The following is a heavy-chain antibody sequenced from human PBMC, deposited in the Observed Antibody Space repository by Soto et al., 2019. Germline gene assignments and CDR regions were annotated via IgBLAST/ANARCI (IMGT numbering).Heavy chain of an antibody. V-gene: IGHV1-46*01. CDR2: INPSGDST. Sequence: ASVKVSCKASGYTFTSYYMHWVRQAPGQGLEWMGIINPSGDSTSYAQKFQGRVTMTRDTSTSTVYMELSSLRSEDTAVYYCARLVLRFLEWLLTLFYYYYGMDVWGQGTTVTVSS. D-gene: IGHD3-3*01. CDR3: ARLVLRFLEWLLTLFYYYYGMDV. CDR1: GYTFTSYY. J-gene: IGHJ6*02.